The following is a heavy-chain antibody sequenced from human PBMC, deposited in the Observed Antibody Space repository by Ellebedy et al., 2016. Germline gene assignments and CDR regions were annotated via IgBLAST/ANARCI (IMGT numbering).Heavy chain of an antibody. CDR3: AKDSTEQVAWFNP. D-gene: IGHD6-6*01. Sequence: GGSLRLSXAASGFTFSSYAMSWVRQAPGKGLEWVSSISASGGNTFYADSVEGRFTISRDNSKNTLYLQMNSLRTEDTAVYYCAKDSTEQVAWFNPWGQGTLVTVSS. V-gene: IGHV3-23*01. CDR2: ISASGGNT. J-gene: IGHJ5*02. CDR1: GFTFSSYA.